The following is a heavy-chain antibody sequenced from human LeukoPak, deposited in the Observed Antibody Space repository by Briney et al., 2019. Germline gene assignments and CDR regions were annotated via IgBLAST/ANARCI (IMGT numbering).Heavy chain of an antibody. Sequence: ASVKVSCKASGYTFTSYDINWVRQATGQGLEWMGWMNHNRGNTGYAQRFQGRVTMTRNTSISTEYMELRSLRSEDTAEYSCARGKARDGYNYQGIFDYWGQGTLVTVSS. V-gene: IGHV1-8*01. D-gene: IGHD5-24*01. CDR3: ARGKARDGYNYQGIFDY. J-gene: IGHJ4*02. CDR1: GYTFTSYD. CDR2: MNHNRGNT.